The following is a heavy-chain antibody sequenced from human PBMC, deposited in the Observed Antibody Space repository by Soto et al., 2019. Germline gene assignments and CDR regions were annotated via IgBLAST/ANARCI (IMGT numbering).Heavy chain of an antibody. CDR2: IIPILGIA. CDR3: ARDRSRLPTKPYYYDSSGYYFDY. D-gene: IGHD3-22*01. J-gene: IGHJ4*02. CDR1: GGTFSSYT. Sequence: QVQLVQSGAEVKKPGSSVKVSCKASGGTFSSYTISWVRQAPGQGLEWMGRIIPILGIANYAQKFQGRVTITADKSTSTAYMELSSLRSEDTAVYYCARDRSRLPTKPYYYDSSGYYFDYWGQGTLVTVSS. V-gene: IGHV1-69*08.